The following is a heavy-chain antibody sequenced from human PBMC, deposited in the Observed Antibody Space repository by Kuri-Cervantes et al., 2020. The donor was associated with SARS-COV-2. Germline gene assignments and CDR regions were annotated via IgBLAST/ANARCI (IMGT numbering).Heavy chain of an antibody. V-gene: IGHV3-48*03. CDR2: ISSSGNTA. J-gene: IGHJ4*02. D-gene: IGHD5-24*01. Sequence: GGSLRLSCAASGFTFSSYAMHWVRQAPGKGLEWIAHISSSGNTAYYTDSVKGRFTISRDNAKNSLYLQMNSLRAEDTAIYFCARVGEEMGTWVSIDFWGQGILVTVSS. CDR3: ARVGEEMGTWVSIDF. CDR1: GFTFSSYA.